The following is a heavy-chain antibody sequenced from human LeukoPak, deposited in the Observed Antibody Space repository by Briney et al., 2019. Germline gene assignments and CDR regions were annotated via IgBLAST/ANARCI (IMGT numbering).Heavy chain of an antibody. D-gene: IGHD6-19*01. V-gene: IGHV1-69*04. CDR1: VGTFSSYA. CDR2: IIPILGIA. J-gene: IGHJ6*02. Sequence: SVKVSCKASVGTFSSYAISWVRQSPGQGLEWRGRIIPILGIANYAQKFQGRVAITADKSTSTAYMELSSLRSEVTAVYYCARDSWLGDSSGWYWQYGMDVCGQGSTVTVYS. CDR3: ARDSWLGDSSGWYWQYGMDV.